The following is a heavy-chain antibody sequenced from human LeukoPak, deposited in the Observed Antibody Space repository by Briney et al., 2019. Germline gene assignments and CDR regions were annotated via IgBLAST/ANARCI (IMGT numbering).Heavy chain of an antibody. D-gene: IGHD2-2*02. CDR3: ARSVGDAAAIAFDI. CDR1: GGSISSGSYY. Sequence: SETLSLTCTVSGGSISSGSYYWSWIRQPAGKGLERIGRIYTSESTNYNPSLKSRVTISVDTSKNQFSLKLSSVTAADTAVYYCARSVGDAAAIAFDIWGQGTMVTVSS. V-gene: IGHV4-61*02. CDR2: IYTSEST. J-gene: IGHJ3*02.